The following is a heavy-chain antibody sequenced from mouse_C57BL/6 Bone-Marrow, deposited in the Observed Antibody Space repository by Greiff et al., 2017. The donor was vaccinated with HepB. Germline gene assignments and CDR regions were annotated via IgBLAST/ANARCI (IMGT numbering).Heavy chain of an antibody. D-gene: IGHD1-1*01. Sequence: QVQLQQSGAELVKPGASVKLSCKASGYTFTSYWMHWVKQRPGQGLEWIGMIHPNSGSTNYNEKFKSKATLTVDKSSSTAYMQLSSLTSEDSAVYYCGVPVYYGSSHWYFDVWGTGTTVTVSS. CDR1: GYTFTSYW. CDR2: IHPNSGST. J-gene: IGHJ1*03. V-gene: IGHV1-64*01. CDR3: GVPVYYGSSHWYFDV.